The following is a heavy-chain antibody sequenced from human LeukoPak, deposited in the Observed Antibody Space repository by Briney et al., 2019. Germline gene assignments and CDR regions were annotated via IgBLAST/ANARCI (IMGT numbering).Heavy chain of an antibody. D-gene: IGHD5-18*01. Sequence: ASVKVSCKASGYTFTSCYMHWVRQAPGQWLEWMGIINPSGGSTSYAQKFQGRVTMTRDTSTSTVYMELSSLRSEDTAVYYCARGRYGNQRPQHDAFDIWGQGTMVTVSS. V-gene: IGHV1-46*01. CDR1: GYTFTSCY. J-gene: IGHJ3*02. CDR3: ARGRYGNQRPQHDAFDI. CDR2: INPSGGST.